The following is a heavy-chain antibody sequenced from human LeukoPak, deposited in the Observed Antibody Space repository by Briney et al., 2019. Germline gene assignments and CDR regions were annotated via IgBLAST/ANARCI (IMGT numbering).Heavy chain of an antibody. J-gene: IGHJ4*02. V-gene: IGHV3-30-3*01. Sequence: GGSLRLPCAASGFTFSSYAMHWVRQAPGKGLEWVAVISYDGSNKYYADSVKGRFTISRDNSKNTLYLQMNSLRVEDTAVYYCAKDRGRYSYGSVDYWGQGTLVTVSS. CDR3: AKDRGRYSYGSVDY. CDR1: GFTFSSYA. D-gene: IGHD5-12*01. CDR2: ISYDGSNK.